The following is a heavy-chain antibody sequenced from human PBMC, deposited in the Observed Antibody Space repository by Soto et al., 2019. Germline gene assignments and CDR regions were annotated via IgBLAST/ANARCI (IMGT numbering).Heavy chain of an antibody. CDR3: GGGNFLGIDY. J-gene: IGHJ4*02. D-gene: IGHD2-21*01. V-gene: IGHV3-66*01. Sequence: DVPLVESGGGLVQPGGSLRLSCAASGFTVTSNYMTWVRQAPGKGLEWVSVIYSGGSTYYADSVKGRFSISRDNSKNTLYLQMSRMRAEDTAVYYCGGGNFLGIDYWGQGILVTVSS. CDR2: IYSGGST. CDR1: GFTVTSNY.